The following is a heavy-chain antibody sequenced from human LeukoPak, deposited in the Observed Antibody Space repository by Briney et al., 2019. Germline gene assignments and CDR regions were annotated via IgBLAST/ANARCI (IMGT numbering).Heavy chain of an antibody. J-gene: IGHJ3*02. CDR2: ISDDGSNK. CDR1: GFTFSSYA. CDR3: ARGSGSSDAFDI. D-gene: IGHD1-26*01. Sequence: GGSLRLSCAASGFTFSSYAMHWVRQAPGKGLEWVAVISDDGSNKYYADSVKGRFTISRDNSKNTLYLQMNSLRAEDTAVYYCARGSGSSDAFDIWGQGTMVTVSS. V-gene: IGHV3-30*01.